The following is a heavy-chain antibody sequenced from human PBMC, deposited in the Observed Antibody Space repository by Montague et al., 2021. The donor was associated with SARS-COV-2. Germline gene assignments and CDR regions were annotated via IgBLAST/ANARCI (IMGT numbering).Heavy chain of an antibody. V-gene: IGHV4-39*01. Sequence: SETLSLTCTVSGGSIISTTSNWGWIRQPPGKGLEWIGSIYYTANTYYTPSLKTRVTISVDTSKNQFSLRLRSVTAADTAVYYCVRDRLRYGWFDPWGQGTLVTVSS. J-gene: IGHJ5*02. CDR3: VRDRLRYGWFDP. CDR1: GGSIISTTSN. D-gene: IGHD5-12*01. CDR2: IYYTANT.